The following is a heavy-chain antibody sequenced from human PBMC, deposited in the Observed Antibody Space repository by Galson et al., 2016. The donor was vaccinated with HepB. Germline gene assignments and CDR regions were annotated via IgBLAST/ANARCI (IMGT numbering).Heavy chain of an antibody. J-gene: IGHJ3*02. D-gene: IGHD5-12*01. Sequence: SCKASGYTFTGYYIHWVRQAPGQGLDWMGWINPNSGGTNYAQKFQGRVTMTRDTSISTAYMELSRLRSDDTAMYYCARGGYSGYDIYAFDIWGQGTMVTVSS. CDR1: GYTFTGYY. V-gene: IGHV1-2*02. CDR3: ARGGYSGYDIYAFDI. CDR2: INPNSGGT.